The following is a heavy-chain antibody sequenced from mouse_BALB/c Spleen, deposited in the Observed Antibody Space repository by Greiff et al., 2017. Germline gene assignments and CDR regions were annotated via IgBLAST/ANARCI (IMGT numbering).Heavy chain of an antibody. J-gene: IGHJ4*01. CDR1: GFSLSTSGMG. V-gene: IGHV8-12*01. CDR3: ARSYDYYAMDY. CDR2: IYWDDDK. D-gene: IGHD6-5*01. Sequence: QVTLKVSGPGILQPSQTLSLTCSFSGFSLSTSGMGVSWIRQPSGKGLEWLAHIYWDDDKRYNPSLKSRLTISKDTSSNQVFLKITSVDTADTATYYCARSYDYYAMDYWGQGTSVTVSS.